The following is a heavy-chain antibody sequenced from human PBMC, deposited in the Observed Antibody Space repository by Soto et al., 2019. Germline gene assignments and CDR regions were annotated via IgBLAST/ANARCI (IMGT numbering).Heavy chain of an antibody. CDR3: AHDSHGGNTYFDL. Sequence: VQLQESGPGLVRPSETLSVTCTVSGGSISSGNFYWSWIRQPPGKGLEWIGYIYFSGSTSYSPSLKSRLTISSNTSNNQFSLKLTSVTAADTPVYYCAHDSHGGNTYFDLWAQGALVTVSS. CDR1: GGSISSGNFY. CDR2: IYFSGST. J-gene: IGHJ4*02. D-gene: IGHD1-26*01. V-gene: IGHV4-30-4*01.